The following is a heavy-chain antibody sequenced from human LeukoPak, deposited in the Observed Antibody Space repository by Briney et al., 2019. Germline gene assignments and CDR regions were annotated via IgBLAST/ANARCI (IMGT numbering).Heavy chain of an antibody. CDR3: ARDGPITMIDYGMDV. J-gene: IGHJ6*02. D-gene: IGHD3-22*01. CDR1: RHTDTNKE. V-gene: IGHV1-46*01. CDR2: NNPSGGST. Sequence: ATGTDTYKAARHTDTNKENNKKRQTPEQGQEKKRQNNPSGGSTSYAQKFQGRVTMTRDTSTSTVYMELSSLRSEDTAVYYCARDGPITMIDYGMDVWGQGTTVTVSS.